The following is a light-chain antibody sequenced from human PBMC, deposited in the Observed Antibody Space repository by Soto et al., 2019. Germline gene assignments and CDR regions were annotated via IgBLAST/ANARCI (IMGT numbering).Light chain of an antibody. CDR3: VSYTSSTTYV. Sequence: QSVLTQPASVSGSPGQSITISCTGTSSDVGAYNYVSWYQHHPGKVPKLLIYEVTNRPSGVSDRFSGSKSGNTASLIISRLQTEDEADYYCVSYTSSTTYVFGTGTKVTVL. V-gene: IGLV2-14*01. J-gene: IGLJ1*01. CDR2: EVT. CDR1: SSDVGAYNY.